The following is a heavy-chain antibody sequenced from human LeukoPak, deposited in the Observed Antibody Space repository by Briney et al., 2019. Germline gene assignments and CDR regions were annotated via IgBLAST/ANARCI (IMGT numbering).Heavy chain of an antibody. D-gene: IGHD3-10*01. CDR1: GGSFSGYY. CDR3: ARTRYYYNSRSYGAPYYLDY. CDR2: INHSGST. Sequence: PSETLSLTCAVYGGSFSGYYWSWIRQPPGKGLEWIGEINHSGSTNYNPSLKSRVTMSVDTSKNQFSLKLSSVTAADTAVYYCARTRYYYNSRSYGAPYYLDYWGQGTLVTVSS. J-gene: IGHJ4*02. V-gene: IGHV4-34*01.